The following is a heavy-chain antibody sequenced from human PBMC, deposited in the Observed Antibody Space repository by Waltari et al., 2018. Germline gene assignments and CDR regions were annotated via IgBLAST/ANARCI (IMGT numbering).Heavy chain of an antibody. Sequence: QVQLQESGPGLVKPSQTLSLTCTVSGGSISSGGYYWSWIRQHPGKGLEWIGSIDYSGSTYYNPSLTSRVTISVDTSKSHFSLRLSSVTAANTAVYYCARQERRGSWYGSDYWGQGTLVTVSS. J-gene: IGHJ4*02. CDR1: GGSISSGGYY. CDR2: IDYSGST. CDR3: ARQERRGSWYGSDY. D-gene: IGHD6-13*01. V-gene: IGHV4-31*03.